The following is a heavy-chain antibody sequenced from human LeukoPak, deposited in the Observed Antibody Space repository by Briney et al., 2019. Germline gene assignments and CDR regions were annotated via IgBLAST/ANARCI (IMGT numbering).Heavy chain of an antibody. Sequence: PGGSLRPSCEASQFTTFSSYAMNWVRQAPGKRLEWVSIMSGAGGRIEYADSVNGRFTISRDNSRNTVYLHMNSLRAEDTAVYYCAKKGQAGTGRNYMDVWGKGTTVTVAS. V-gene: IGHV3-23*01. CDR1: QFTTFSSYA. CDR2: MSGAGGRI. J-gene: IGHJ6*03. D-gene: IGHD1-1*01. CDR3: AKKGQAGTGRNYMDV.